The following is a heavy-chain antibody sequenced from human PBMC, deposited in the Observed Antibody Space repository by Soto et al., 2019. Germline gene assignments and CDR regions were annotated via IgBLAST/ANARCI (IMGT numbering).Heavy chain of an antibody. Sequence: GASVKVSCKASGYTFTSYGISWVRQAPGQGLEWMGWISAYNGNTNYAQKLQGRVTMTTDTSTSTAYMELRGLRSDDSAVYYCARARQLVGYFYYYMDVWGNGTTVTVSS. CDR2: ISAYNGNT. CDR1: GYTFTSYG. D-gene: IGHD6-6*01. V-gene: IGHV1-18*01. CDR3: ARARQLVGYFYYYMDV. J-gene: IGHJ6*03.